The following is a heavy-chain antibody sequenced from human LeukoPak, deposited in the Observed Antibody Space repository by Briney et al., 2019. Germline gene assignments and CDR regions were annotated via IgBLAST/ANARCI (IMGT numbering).Heavy chain of an antibody. J-gene: IGHJ4*02. CDR1: GGSISSYY. Sequence: SETLSLTCTVSGGSISSYYWSWIRQPPGKGLEWIGYIYYSGSTNYNPSPKSRVTISVDTSKNQFSLKLSSVTAADTAVYYCARVKPDGGSYPGLDYWGQGTLVTVSS. D-gene: IGHD1-26*01. CDR2: IYYSGST. V-gene: IGHV4-59*01. CDR3: ARVKPDGGSYPGLDY.